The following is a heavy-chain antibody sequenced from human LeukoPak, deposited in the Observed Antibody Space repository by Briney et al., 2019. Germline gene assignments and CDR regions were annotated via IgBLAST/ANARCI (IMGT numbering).Heavy chain of an antibody. Sequence: GGSLRLSCAASGFKFDDYGLSWVRQAPGKGLEWVSGINWNGGATGYAGSVKGRFPISRDNAKNSLYLQMNSLRAEDTAFYYCARNGEGDSHYYYYYMDIWGKGATVTVSS. D-gene: IGHD3-10*01. CDR2: INWNGGAT. CDR1: GFKFDDYG. V-gene: IGHV3-20*04. J-gene: IGHJ6*03. CDR3: ARNGEGDSHYYYYYMDI.